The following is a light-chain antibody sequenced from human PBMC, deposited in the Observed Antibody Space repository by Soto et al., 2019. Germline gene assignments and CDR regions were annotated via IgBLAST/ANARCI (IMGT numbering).Light chain of an antibody. Sequence: EIVMTQSPATLSVSPGESATLSCRASQSISGNVAWYQQRPGQAPRLLIYDASTRATGIPARFTGSGSGTEFALTISILQSEDFAVYYCQLKWTFGQGTKVEFK. CDR3: QLKWT. J-gene: IGKJ1*01. CDR2: DAS. V-gene: IGKV3-15*01. CDR1: QSISGN.